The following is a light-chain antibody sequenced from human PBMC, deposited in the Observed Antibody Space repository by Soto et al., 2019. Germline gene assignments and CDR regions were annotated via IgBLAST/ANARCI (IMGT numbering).Light chain of an antibody. J-gene: IGKJ1*01. V-gene: IGKV3-20*01. CDR2: GAS. Sequence: EIVLTQSPGTPSLSPGERATLSCRASQSVSSSFLAWYQQKPGQAPRLLIYGASSRATGIPDRFSGSGSGTDFTLTISRLEPEDFAVYYCQQYGNSQTFGQGTKVDIK. CDR3: QQYGNSQT. CDR1: QSVSSSF.